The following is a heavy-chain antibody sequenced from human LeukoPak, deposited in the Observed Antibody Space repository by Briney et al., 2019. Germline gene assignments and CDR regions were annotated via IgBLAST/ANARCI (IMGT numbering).Heavy chain of an antibody. CDR3: ARDSGREYTASKQLDY. Sequence: GGSLRLSCTASGFTFSSYGMHWVRQAPGKGLEWVAVIWYDGGNKYYADSVKGRFTISRDNSKNTLYLQMNSLRAEDTAVYYCARDSGREYTASKQLDYWGQGTLVTVSS. J-gene: IGHJ4*02. D-gene: IGHD5-18*01. CDR1: GFTFSSYG. V-gene: IGHV3-33*01. CDR2: IWYDGGNK.